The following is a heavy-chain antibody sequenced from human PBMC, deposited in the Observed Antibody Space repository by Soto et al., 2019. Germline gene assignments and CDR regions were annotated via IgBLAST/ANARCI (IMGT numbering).Heavy chain of an antibody. Sequence: EVQLVESGGGLVKPGGSLRLSCVASGFTFSDYNMNWVRQAPGKGLEWVASIGSSGNYIFYADSVKGRFTISRDSAKNSLYLQMNGLRAEDTAVYYCARGDHGDYVLYFHHWGQGTLVTVSS. CDR3: ARGDHGDYVLYFHH. CDR1: GFTFSDYN. CDR2: IGSSGNYI. V-gene: IGHV3-21*01. J-gene: IGHJ1*01. D-gene: IGHD4-17*01.